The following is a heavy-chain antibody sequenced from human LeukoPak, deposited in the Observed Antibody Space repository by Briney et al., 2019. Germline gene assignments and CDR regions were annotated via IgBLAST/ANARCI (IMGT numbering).Heavy chain of an antibody. Sequence: GASVKVSCKASGYTFTGYYMHWVRQAPGQGLEWMGWINPNSGGTNYAQQFQGRVTMTRDTSISTAYMELSRLRSDDTAVYYCARRYSYGYSHFDYWGQGTLVTVSS. J-gene: IGHJ4*02. V-gene: IGHV1-2*02. CDR1: GYTFTGYY. D-gene: IGHD5-18*01. CDR3: ARRYSYGYSHFDY. CDR2: INPNSGGT.